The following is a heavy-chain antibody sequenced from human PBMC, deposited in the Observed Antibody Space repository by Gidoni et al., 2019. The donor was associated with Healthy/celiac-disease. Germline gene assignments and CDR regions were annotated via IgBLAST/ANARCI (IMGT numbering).Heavy chain of an antibody. V-gene: IGHV4-39*01. CDR2: IYYSGST. J-gene: IGHJ4*02. D-gene: IGHD3-3*01. CDR1: GGPISSSSYY. CDR3: ASSRSNYDSSGPNYDY. Sequence: QLQLQESGPGLVKPSETLSLTCTVSGGPISSSSYYWGWIRQPPGKGLEWIGSIYYSGSTYYNPSLKSRVTISVDTSKNQFSLKLSSVTAADTAVYYCASSRSNYDSSGPNYDYWGQGTLVTVSS.